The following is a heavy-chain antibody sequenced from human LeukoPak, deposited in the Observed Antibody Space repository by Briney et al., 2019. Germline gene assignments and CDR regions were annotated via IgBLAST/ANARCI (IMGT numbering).Heavy chain of an antibody. V-gene: IGHV3-23*01. J-gene: IGHJ4*02. Sequence: GGSLRLSCTTSGFIFAKYAMAWVRQSPVKGLEWVSTISASGADTYYADSVRGRFTISRDNSRNALYLQLSRLRVDDTAFYYCPKPLLTPGNWGPGTLVTVSS. CDR1: GFIFAKYA. D-gene: IGHD4-23*01. CDR3: PKPLLTPGN. CDR2: ISASGADT.